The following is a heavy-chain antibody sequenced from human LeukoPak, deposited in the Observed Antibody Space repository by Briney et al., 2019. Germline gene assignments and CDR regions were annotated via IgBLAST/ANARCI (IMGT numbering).Heavy chain of an antibody. D-gene: IGHD3-22*01. Sequence: GGSLRLSCEASGFTFSSYAMSWVRQAPGKGLEWVSAISGNGGSTYYADTVKGRFTISRDNSKNTLYLQMNSLRAEDTAVYYCAKDTLYCDSSGYYEGSPYWGQGPLVTVSS. CDR2: ISGNGGST. J-gene: IGHJ4*02. CDR1: GFTFSSYA. CDR3: AKDTLYCDSSGYYEGSPY. V-gene: IGHV3-23*01.